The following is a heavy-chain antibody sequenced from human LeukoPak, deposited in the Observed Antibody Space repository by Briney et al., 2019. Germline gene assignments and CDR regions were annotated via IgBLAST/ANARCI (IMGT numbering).Heavy chain of an antibody. D-gene: IGHD1-26*01. CDR2: ISAYNGNT. V-gene: IGHV1-18*01. Sequence: ASVKVSCKASGYTFTSYGISWVRQAPGQGLEWMGWISAYNGNTNYAQKFQGRVTMTRDTSISTAYMELSRLRSDDTAVYYCARDSRVGATHDYWGQGTLVTVSS. J-gene: IGHJ4*02. CDR1: GYTFTSYG. CDR3: ARDSRVGATHDY.